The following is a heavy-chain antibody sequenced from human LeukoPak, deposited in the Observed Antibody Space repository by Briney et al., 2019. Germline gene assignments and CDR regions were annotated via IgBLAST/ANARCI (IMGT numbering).Heavy chain of an antibody. Sequence: SETLSLTCTVSGGSISSGGYYWSWIRQPPGKGLEWIGYIYYSGSTNYNPSLKSRVTISVDTSKNQFSLKLSSVTAADTAVYYCARVYDSSGYYHDAFDIWGQGTMVTVSS. CDR1: GGSISSGGYY. CDR3: ARVYDSSGYYHDAFDI. J-gene: IGHJ3*02. V-gene: IGHV4-61*08. D-gene: IGHD3-22*01. CDR2: IYYSGST.